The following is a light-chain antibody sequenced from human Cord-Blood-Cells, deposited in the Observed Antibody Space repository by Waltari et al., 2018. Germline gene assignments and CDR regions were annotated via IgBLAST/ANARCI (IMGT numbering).Light chain of an antibody. CDR2: DAS. Sequence: DIQMTQSPSTLSASVGDRVTITCRASQSISSWLAWYQQKPGKAPKLLIYDASSLESGVPSRFSGSVSEKEFTLSISSLQPDDFATYYCQQYNSYSWTFGQATKVEIK. CDR1: QSISSW. V-gene: IGKV1-5*01. CDR3: QQYNSYSWT. J-gene: IGKJ1*01.